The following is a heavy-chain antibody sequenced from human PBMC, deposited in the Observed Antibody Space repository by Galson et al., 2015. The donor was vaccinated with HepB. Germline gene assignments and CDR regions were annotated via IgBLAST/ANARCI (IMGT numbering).Heavy chain of an antibody. CDR2: ISSNGGNT. D-gene: IGHD3-3*01. Sequence: SLRLSCAASGFTFSGYAMHWVRQAPGKGLEYVSAISSNGGNTYYADSVKGRFTLSRDNSKNTLYLQMSSLRAEDTAVYYCVKDWQQSRRWGFWSGYYPYFDYWGQGTLVTVSS. CDR3: VKDWQQSRRWGFWSGYYPYFDY. J-gene: IGHJ4*02. CDR1: GFTFSGYA. V-gene: IGHV3-64D*06.